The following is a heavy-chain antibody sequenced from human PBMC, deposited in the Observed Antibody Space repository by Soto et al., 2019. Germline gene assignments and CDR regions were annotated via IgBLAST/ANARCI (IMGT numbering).Heavy chain of an antibody. V-gene: IGHV3-30*18. Sequence: HPGGSLRLSCAASGFTFSSYGMHWVRQAPGKGLEWVAVISYDGSNKYYADSVKGRFTISRDNSKNTLYLQMNSLRAEDTAVYYCAKDTLYYYGSGSYTIDYYYYGMDVWGQGTTVTVSS. CDR1: GFTFSSYG. CDR2: ISYDGSNK. J-gene: IGHJ6*02. CDR3: AKDTLYYYGSGSYTIDYYYYGMDV. D-gene: IGHD3-10*01.